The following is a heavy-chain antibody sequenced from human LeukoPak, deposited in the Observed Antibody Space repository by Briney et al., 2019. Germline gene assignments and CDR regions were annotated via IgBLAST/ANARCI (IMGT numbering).Heavy chain of an antibody. D-gene: IGHD2-2*01. Sequence: GGSLRLSCAASGFTFSSYWMHWVRQAPGKGLVWVSRSNSDGSSTTYADSVKGRFTISRDNAKNTLFLQMNSLRAEDTAVYYCARIASRDYFDYWGQGTLVTVSS. CDR1: GFTFSSYW. CDR2: SNSDGSST. J-gene: IGHJ4*02. V-gene: IGHV3-74*01. CDR3: ARIASRDYFDY.